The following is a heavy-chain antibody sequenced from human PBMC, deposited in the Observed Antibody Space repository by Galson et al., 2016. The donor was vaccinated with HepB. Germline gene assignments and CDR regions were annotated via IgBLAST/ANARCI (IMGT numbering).Heavy chain of an antibody. CDR1: GFSLNSYV. CDR3: ACADTGRDGYSYGMDV. D-gene: IGHD5-18*01. CDR2: VWYDGSKK. Sequence: SLRLSCAASGFSLNSYVMHWVRQAPGKGLEWAAVVWYDGSKKYYADSVKGRFTISRDISKNTLYLQMNNLRVEDTAVYYCACADTGRDGYSYGMDVWGQGTTTTVSS. J-gene: IGHJ6*02. V-gene: IGHV3-33*01.